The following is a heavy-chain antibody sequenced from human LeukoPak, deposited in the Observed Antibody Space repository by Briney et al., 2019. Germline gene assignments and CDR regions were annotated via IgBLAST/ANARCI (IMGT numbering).Heavy chain of an antibody. CDR1: GYTFTSYG. J-gene: IGHJ4*02. CDR3: ARGGRHHYDILTGYYVY. Sequence: GASVTVSCKASGYTFTSYGISWVRQAPGQGLEWMGWISAYNGNTNYAQKLQGRVTMTTDTSTSTAYMELRSLRSDDTAVYYCARGGRHHYDILTGYYVYWGQGTLVTVSS. D-gene: IGHD3-9*01. CDR2: ISAYNGNT. V-gene: IGHV1-18*01.